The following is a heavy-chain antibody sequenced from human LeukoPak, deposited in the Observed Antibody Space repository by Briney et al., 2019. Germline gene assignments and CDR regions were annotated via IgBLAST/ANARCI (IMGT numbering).Heavy chain of an antibody. CDR2: IYPGDSDT. CDR1: GYSFTSYW. Sequence: GESLKISCKGSGYSFTSYWIGWVRQMPGKGLERMGIIYPGDSDTRYSPSFQGQVTISADKSISTAYLQWSSLKASDTAMYYCARLYEGGWFTPPQPYHFDYWGQGTLVTVSS. V-gene: IGHV5-51*01. D-gene: IGHD2-15*01. J-gene: IGHJ4*02. CDR3: ARLYEGGWFTPPQPYHFDY.